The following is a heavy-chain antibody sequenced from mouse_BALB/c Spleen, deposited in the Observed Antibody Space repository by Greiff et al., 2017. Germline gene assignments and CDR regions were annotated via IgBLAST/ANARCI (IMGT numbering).Heavy chain of an antibody. Sequence: QVQLQQPGAELVKPGTSVKLSCKASGYNFTSYWINWVKLRPGQGLEWIGDIYPGSGSTNYNEKFKNKATLTVDTSSSTAYMQLSSLASEDSALYYCARYGRYDPYYYAMDYWGQGTSVTVSS. V-gene: IGHV1-55*01. J-gene: IGHJ4*01. CDR1: GYNFTSYW. CDR3: ARYGRYDPYYYAMDY. D-gene: IGHD2-14*01. CDR2: IYPGSGST.